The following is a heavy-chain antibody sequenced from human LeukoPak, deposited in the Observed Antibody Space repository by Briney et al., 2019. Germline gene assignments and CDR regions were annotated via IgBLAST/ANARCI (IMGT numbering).Heavy chain of an antibody. Sequence: PSETLSLTCAVYGGSFSGYYWSWIRQPPGKGLEWIGEINHSGSTNYNPSLKSRVTLSVDTSKNQFSLKLSSVTAADTAVYYCARAEPSYYFDYWGQGTLVTVPS. J-gene: IGHJ4*02. CDR1: GGSFSGYY. CDR2: INHSGST. V-gene: IGHV4-34*01. CDR3: ARAEPSYYFDY. D-gene: IGHD1-26*01.